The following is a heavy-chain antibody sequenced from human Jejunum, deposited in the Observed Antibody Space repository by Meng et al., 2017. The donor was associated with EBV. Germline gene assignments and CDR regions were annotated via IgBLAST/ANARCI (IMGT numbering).Heavy chain of an antibody. Sequence: QVPPQESGPGLVKPSDTPSLTGAGSGYSMSNSNWWGWIRQPPGKGLEWIGYIYYTGTTYYTPSLKSRVTMSIDTSKNHFSLKLTSVTTMDTAVYYCAKRMPGTGFDYWGQGTLVTVSS. J-gene: IGHJ4*02. V-gene: IGHV4-28*01. CDR1: GYSMSNSNW. CDR3: AKRMPGTGFDY. CDR2: IYYTGTT. D-gene: IGHD1-1*01.